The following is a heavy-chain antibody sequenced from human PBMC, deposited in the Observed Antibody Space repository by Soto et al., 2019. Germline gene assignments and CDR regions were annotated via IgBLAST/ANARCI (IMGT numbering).Heavy chain of an antibody. V-gene: IGHV1-69*02. J-gene: IGHJ3*02. CDR3: TIGSWSGEVFDI. D-gene: IGHD2-21*01. CDR2: IIPMLGVR. CDR1: GGTFSTYS. Sequence: QVQLVQSGAEVKKPGSSVKVSCKDSGGTFSTYSMFWVRQAPGQGLEWMGRIIPMLGVRNYAQRFQDRVTIIADKSTATVHMALSSLRSEDTALYYCTIGSWSGEVFDIWGQGKMVTVSS.